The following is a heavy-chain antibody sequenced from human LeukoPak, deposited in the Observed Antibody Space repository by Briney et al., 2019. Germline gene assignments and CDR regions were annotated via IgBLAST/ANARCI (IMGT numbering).Heavy chain of an antibody. CDR3: ARDLYSSSWYSPLFFDY. Sequence: GGSLRLSCAAPGFTFRSYWMNSVRQAPGKGLEWVSSISSSSSYIYYADSVKGRFTISRDNAKNSLNLQMNSLRAEDTAVYYCARDLYSSSWYSPLFFDYWGQGTLVTVSS. CDR2: ISSSSSYI. J-gene: IGHJ4*02. CDR1: GFTFRSYW. D-gene: IGHD6-13*01. V-gene: IGHV3-21*01.